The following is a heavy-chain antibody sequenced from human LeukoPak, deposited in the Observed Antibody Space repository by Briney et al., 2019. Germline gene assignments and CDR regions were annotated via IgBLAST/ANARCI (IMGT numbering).Heavy chain of an antibody. Sequence: GGSLRLSCAASGFIFSDYYMSWIRQAPGKGLEWVSYISSSGSTMYYTDSVKGRFTISRDNAKDSLYLQMNSLRAEDAAVYYCAELGITMIGGVWGKGTTVTISS. CDR2: ISSSGSTM. J-gene: IGHJ6*04. V-gene: IGHV3-11*04. CDR1: GFIFSDYY. CDR3: AELGITMIGGV. D-gene: IGHD3-10*02.